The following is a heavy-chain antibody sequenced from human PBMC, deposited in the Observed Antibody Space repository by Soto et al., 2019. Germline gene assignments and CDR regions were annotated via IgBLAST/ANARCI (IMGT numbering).Heavy chain of an antibody. CDR2: VYYTGSTST. J-gene: IGHJ4*02. CDR3: AQYRSKDEEGYSIDF. D-gene: IGHD5-12*01. CDR1: GASINNYY. Sequence: SETLSLTCSVSGASINNYYWSWIRQPPGKGLKWIGYVYYTGSTSTKYNPSLQSRVAMSVDPSKNQFSLKLTSMTAADTAIYYCAQYRSKDEEGYSIDFWGPGTLVTVSS. V-gene: IGHV4-59*01.